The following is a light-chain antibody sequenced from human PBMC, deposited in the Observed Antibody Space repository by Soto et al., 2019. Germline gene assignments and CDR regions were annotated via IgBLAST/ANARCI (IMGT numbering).Light chain of an antibody. V-gene: IGKV3-11*01. J-gene: IGKJ4*01. CDR1: QSVRSS. CDR3: QQRSSWLLT. Sequence: EFVLTQSPATLSLSPGERATLSCRASQSVRSSLAWYQQKPGQAPMLLIYDASNMATGIPARFSVSGSGTDFTLTISSLEPEDFAVYYCQQRSSWLLTFGGGTKVEIK. CDR2: DAS.